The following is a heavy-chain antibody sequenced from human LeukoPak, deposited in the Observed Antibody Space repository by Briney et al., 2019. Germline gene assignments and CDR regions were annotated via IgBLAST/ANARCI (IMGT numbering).Heavy chain of an antibody. Sequence: GGSLRLSCAASGFSFSTYTMNWVRQAPGKGLEWVSYITGTSSTIYYADSVKGRFTVSRDNARNSLYLQMNSLRDEDTAVYYCARDLRWGSYYFDYWGQGILVTVSS. CDR2: ITGTSSTI. CDR1: GFSFSTYT. CDR3: ARDLRWGSYYFDY. D-gene: IGHD3-16*01. J-gene: IGHJ4*02. V-gene: IGHV3-48*02.